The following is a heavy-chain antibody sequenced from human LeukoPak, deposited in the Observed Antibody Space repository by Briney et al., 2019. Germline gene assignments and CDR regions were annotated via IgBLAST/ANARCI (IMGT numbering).Heavy chain of an antibody. J-gene: IGHJ4*02. Sequence: GASVTVSCKASGYTSTSYAMHWVRQAPGQRLEWMGWINAGNGNTKYSQKFQGRVTITRDTSASTAYMELSSLRSEDTAVYYCARGVGYGDYVGVFDYWGQGTLVTVSS. CDR1: GYTSTSYA. CDR3: ARGVGYGDYVGVFDY. V-gene: IGHV1-3*01. D-gene: IGHD4-17*01. CDR2: INAGNGNT.